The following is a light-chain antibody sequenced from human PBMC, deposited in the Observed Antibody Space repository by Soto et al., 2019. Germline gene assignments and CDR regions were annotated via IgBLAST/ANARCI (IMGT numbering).Light chain of an antibody. Sequence: QSVLTQPPSASGSPGQSVTISCTGTSSDVGGYNYVSWYQQYPGRAPKLMIYEVTKRPSGVPDRFSGSKSGYTASLTVSGLQAEDEADYDCSSYAASNNFQVVFGGGTKLTVL. CDR2: EVT. V-gene: IGLV2-8*01. CDR1: SSDVGGYNY. J-gene: IGLJ3*02. CDR3: SSYAASNNFQVV.